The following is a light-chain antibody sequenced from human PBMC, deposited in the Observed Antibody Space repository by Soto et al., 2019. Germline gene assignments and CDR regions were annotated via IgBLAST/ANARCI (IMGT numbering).Light chain of an antibody. V-gene: IGKV3-20*01. CDR3: QQYGSSVT. J-gene: IGKJ5*01. Sequence: IVLTLSPCTLSLSPGERTTLSCRASQSISRYLAWYQQKPGQGPRLLIYGASSRATGTPDRFSGSGSGTDFTLTISRLEPEDFALYYCQQYGSSVTFGQGTRLEIK. CDR2: GAS. CDR1: QSISRY.